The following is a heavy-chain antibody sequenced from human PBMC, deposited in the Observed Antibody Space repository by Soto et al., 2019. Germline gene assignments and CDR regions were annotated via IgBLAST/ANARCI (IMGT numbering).Heavy chain of an antibody. CDR1: GGSISSGDYY. CDR3: ARIGGYHGPLDY. J-gene: IGHJ4*02. CDR2: IYYSGST. Sequence: SETLSLTCTVSGGSISSGDYYWSWIRQPPGKGLEWIGYIYYSGSTYYNPSLKSRVTISVDTSKNQFSLTVSSVTAADTAVYYCARIGGYHGPLDYWGQETPVTVSS. D-gene: IGHD3-16*02. V-gene: IGHV4-30-4*01.